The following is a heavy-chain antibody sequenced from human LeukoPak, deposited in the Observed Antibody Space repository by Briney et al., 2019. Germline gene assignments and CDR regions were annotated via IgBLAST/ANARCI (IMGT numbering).Heavy chain of an antibody. J-gene: IGHJ6*02. CDR3: ATAGSSELLWDHAMDV. Sequence: GGSLRLSCAASGFTVSSNYMSWVRQAPGKGLEWGSLIYAGGSTYYADAVKCRFTISRHNSKNTLHLQMNSLRVEHRAVYYCATAGSSELLWDHAMDVWGQGTTVTVSS. D-gene: IGHD1-26*01. V-gene: IGHV3-53*04. CDR1: GFTVSSNY. CDR2: IYAGGST.